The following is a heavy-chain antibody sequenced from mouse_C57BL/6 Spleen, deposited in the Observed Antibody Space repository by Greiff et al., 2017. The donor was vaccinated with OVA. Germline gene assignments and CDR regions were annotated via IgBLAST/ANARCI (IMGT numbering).Heavy chain of an antibody. J-gene: IGHJ1*03. Sequence: EVKLQESGPGLVKPSQSLSLTCSVTGYSITSGYYWNWIRQFPGNKLEWMGYISYDGSNNYNPSLKNRISITRDTSKNQFFLKLNSVTTEDTATYYCARARGYGSSYSYWYFDVWGTGTTVTVSS. CDR3: ARARGYGSSYSYWYFDV. D-gene: IGHD1-1*01. CDR2: ISYDGSN. CDR1: GYSITSGYY. V-gene: IGHV3-6*01.